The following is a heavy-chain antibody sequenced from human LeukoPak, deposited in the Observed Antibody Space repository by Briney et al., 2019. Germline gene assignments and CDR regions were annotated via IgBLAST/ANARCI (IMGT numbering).Heavy chain of an antibody. CDR2: IIPIFGTA. V-gene: IGHV1-69*13. CDR3: ARGRILTGSVYYYYGMDV. J-gene: IGHJ6*02. Sequence: SVKVSCKASGGTFSSYAISWVRQAPGQGLEWMGGIIPIFGTANYAQKFQGRVTITADESTSTAYMELSSLRSEDTAVYYCARGRILTGSVYYYYGMDVWGQGTTVTVSS. CDR1: GGTFSSYA. D-gene: IGHD3-9*01.